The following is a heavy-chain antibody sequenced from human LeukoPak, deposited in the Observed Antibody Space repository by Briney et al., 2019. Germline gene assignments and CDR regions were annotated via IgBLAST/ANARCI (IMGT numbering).Heavy chain of an antibody. J-gene: IGHJ4*02. Sequence: SQTLTLICTVSGVSISSGAYYWSWIRQHPGKGLEWIGYIYYSGSTYYNPSLKSRVTISVDTSKNQFSLKLSSVTAADTAVYYCARATVTTLVFDYWGQGPLVTVSS. CDR1: GVSISSGAYY. V-gene: IGHV4-31*03. CDR3: ARATVTTLVFDY. D-gene: IGHD4-17*01. CDR2: IYYSGST.